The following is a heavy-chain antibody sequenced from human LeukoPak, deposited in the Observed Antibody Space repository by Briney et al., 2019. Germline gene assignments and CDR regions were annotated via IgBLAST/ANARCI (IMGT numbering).Heavy chain of an antibody. CDR3: ARSRLSDY. Sequence: SQTLSLTCAVYGESFSGYYWSWIRQPPRKGLEWIGEIHHSGSANYNPSLKSRVTISVDTSKNQFSLKLASVTAADTAVYYWARSRLSDYWGQGTLVTVSS. J-gene: IGHJ4*02. CDR2: IHHSGSA. CDR1: GESFSGYY. V-gene: IGHV4-34*01.